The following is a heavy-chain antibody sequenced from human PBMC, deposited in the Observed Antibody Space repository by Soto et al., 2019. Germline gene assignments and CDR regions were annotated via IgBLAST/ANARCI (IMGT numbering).Heavy chain of an antibody. CDR1: GCSISSYC. J-gene: IGHJ6*02. V-gene: IGHV4-59*01. Sequence: SETLSLTCTVSGCSISSYCWSWIRQPPGRGLEWIGYIYYSGSTNYNPSLKSRVTISVDTSKNQFSLKLSSVTAADTAVYYCARVGGGYDQKYYFYGMDVWGQGTTVTVSS. CDR2: IYYSGST. CDR3: ARVGGGYDQKYYFYGMDV. D-gene: IGHD5-12*01.